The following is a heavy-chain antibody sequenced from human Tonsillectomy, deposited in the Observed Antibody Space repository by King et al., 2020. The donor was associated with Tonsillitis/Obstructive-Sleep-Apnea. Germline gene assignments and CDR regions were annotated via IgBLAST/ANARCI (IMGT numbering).Heavy chain of an antibody. CDR3: ARTGGTVTPYYYCGMDV. D-gene: IGHD4-11*01. CDR2: ISAYNGNT. J-gene: IGHJ6*02. CDR1: GYTFTSYG. V-gene: IGHV1-18*01. Sequence: QLVQSGAEVKKPGASVKVSCKASGYTFTSYGISWVRQAPGQGLEWMGWISAYNGNTNYAQKLQGRVTMTTDTSTSTAYMELRSLRSDDTGVYFYARTGGTVTPYYYCGMDVWGQGTTVNVSS.